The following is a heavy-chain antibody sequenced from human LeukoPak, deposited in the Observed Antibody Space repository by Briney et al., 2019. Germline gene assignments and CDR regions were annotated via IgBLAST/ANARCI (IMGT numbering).Heavy chain of an antibody. J-gene: IGHJ5*02. V-gene: IGHV4-30-4*01. CDR1: GGSISSGDYY. D-gene: IGHD1-26*01. Sequence: PSQTLSLTCTVSGGSISSGDYYWSWIRQPPGKGLAWIGYIYYSGSTYYNPSLKSRVTISVDTSKNQFSLKLSSVTAADTAVYYCARGELNQGWFDPWGQGTLVTVSS. CDR3: ARGELNQGWFDP. CDR2: IYYSGST.